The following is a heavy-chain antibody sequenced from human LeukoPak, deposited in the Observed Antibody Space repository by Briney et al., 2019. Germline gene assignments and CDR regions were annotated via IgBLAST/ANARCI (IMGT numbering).Heavy chain of an antibody. CDR3: AKCFRPSMVRVPVGDY. CDR1: GFTFSSYG. CDR2: IGGSGGST. V-gene: IGHV3-23*01. D-gene: IGHD3-10*01. J-gene: IGHJ4*02. Sequence: PGGSLRLSCAASGFTFSSYGMSWVRQAPGKGLEWVSAIGGSGGSTYYADSVKGRFTISRDNSKNTLYLQMNSLRAEDTAVYYCAKCFRPSMVRVPVGDYWGQGTLVTVSS.